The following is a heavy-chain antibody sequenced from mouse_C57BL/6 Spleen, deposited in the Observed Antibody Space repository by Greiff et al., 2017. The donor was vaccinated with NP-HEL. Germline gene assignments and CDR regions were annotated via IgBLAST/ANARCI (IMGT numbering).Heavy chain of an antibody. CDR3: AKSDGCCEGFAY. V-gene: IGHV2-5*01. D-gene: IGHD2-3*01. CDR1: GFSLTSYG. CDR2: IWSGGST. Sequence: QVQLKESGPGLVQPSQSLSITCTASGFSLTSYGVHWVRQSPGKGLEWLGVIWSGGSTDYNAAFMSSLSITKDNSKSQVFFKMSSLQADDTAIYYCAKSDGCCEGFAYWGQGTLVTVSA. J-gene: IGHJ3*01.